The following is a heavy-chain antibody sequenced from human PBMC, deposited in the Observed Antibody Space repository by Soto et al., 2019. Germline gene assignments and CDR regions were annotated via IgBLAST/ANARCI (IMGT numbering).Heavy chain of an antibody. D-gene: IGHD5-12*01. V-gene: IGHV4-30-2*01. CDR1: GGSISSGDYS. Sequence: NPSETLSLTCTVSGGSISSGDYSWSWIRQPPGKGLKWIGYIYHSGSTYYNPSLKSRVTISVDRSKTQYSLKLSSVTAADTAVYYCARARGCSGYDSYANWFDPWGQGTLVTVSS. CDR2: IYHSGST. CDR3: ARARGCSGYDSYANWFDP. J-gene: IGHJ5*02.